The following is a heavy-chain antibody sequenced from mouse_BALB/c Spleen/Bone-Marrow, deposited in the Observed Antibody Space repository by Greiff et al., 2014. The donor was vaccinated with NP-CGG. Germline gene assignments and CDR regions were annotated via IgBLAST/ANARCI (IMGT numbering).Heavy chain of an antibody. CDR1: GYSITSGYS. Sequence: EVQLQQSGPDLVKPSQSLSLTCTVTGYSITSGYSWHWIRQFPGNKLEWMGYIHYSGTTNYNPSLKSRISITRDTSKNQFFLQLNSVTSDDPATYYCARQNDGYLYYAMDYWGQGTSVTVSS. CDR3: ARQNDGYLYYAMDY. J-gene: IGHJ4*01. D-gene: IGHD2-3*01. V-gene: IGHV3-1*02. CDR2: IHYSGTT.